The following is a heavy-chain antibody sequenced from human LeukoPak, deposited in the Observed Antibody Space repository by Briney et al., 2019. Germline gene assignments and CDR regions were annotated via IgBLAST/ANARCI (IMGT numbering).Heavy chain of an antibody. V-gene: IGHV4-30-4*01. CDR2: IYYSGST. CDR3: ARDCGPSDYNPYYFDY. J-gene: IGHJ4*02. CDR1: GGSISSGDYY. Sequence: SETLSLTCTVSGGSISSGDYYWRWIRQPPGKGLEWIGYIYYSGSTYYNPSLKSRVTISVDTSKNQFSLKLSSVTAADTAVYYCARDCGPSDYNPYYFDYWGQGTLVTVSS. D-gene: IGHD4-11*01.